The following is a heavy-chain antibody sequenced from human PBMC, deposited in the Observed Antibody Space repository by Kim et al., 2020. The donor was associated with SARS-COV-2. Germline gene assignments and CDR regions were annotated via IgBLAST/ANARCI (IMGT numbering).Heavy chain of an antibody. D-gene: IGHD2-21*02. J-gene: IGHJ4*02. Sequence: AESVRGRFTISRANAKKSLYLQMNSLRAEDSAVYYCAREEIGCGGDCFLYWGQGTLVTVSS. V-gene: IGHV3-48*03. CDR3: AREEIGCGGDCFLY.